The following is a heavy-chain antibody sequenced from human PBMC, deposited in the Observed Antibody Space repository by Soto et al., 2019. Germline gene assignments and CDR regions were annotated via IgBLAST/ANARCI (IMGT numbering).Heavy chain of an antibody. CDR2: IYPGDSDV. CDR3: ARRAYNYSDDLQDYFDP. Sequence: PGESLKISCKGSGYTFTDYWIGWVRQLPGKGLEWMGIIYPGDSDVRNSPSFQGQVTFSADKSISTAYLQWSRLTASDTAMYYCARRAYNYSDDLQDYFDPWGQGTLVTVSS. CDR1: GYTFTDYW. J-gene: IGHJ5*02. D-gene: IGHD5-18*01. V-gene: IGHV5-51*01.